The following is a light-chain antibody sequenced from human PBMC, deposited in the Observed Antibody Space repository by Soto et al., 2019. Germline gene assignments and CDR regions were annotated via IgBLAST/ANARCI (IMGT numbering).Light chain of an antibody. CDR1: QSVSNNY. CDR2: GAS. Sequence: EIVLTQSPGTLSLSPGERATLSCRASQSVSNNYLAWYQQKPGQAPRLLIYGASNRATGIPDRFSGSGSGTGFTLNISRLEPEDFAVYYCPQYGSSGTFGQGTKVEIK. CDR3: PQYGSSGT. V-gene: IGKV3-20*01. J-gene: IGKJ1*01.